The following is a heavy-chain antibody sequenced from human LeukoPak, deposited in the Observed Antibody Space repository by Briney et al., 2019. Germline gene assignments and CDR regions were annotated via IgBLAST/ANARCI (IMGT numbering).Heavy chain of an antibody. D-gene: IGHD1-26*01. CDR1: GFTFSSYA. CDR2: IGSNGNTK. J-gene: IGHJ4*02. Sequence: GGSLRLSCAASGFTFSSYAMHWVRQAPGKGLQWVSVIGSNGNTKYYTDSVKGRFTVSRDSSKNTLYLQMDSLRGEDTAVYYCAKRGVVGSTTEFAFDHWGQGTLVTVSS. V-gene: IGHV3-30-3*02. CDR3: AKRGVVGSTTEFAFDH.